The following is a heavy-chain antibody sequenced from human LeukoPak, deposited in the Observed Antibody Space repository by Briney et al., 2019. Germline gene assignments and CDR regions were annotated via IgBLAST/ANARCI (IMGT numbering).Heavy chain of an antibody. Sequence: ASVKVSCKASGGTFSSYAISWVRQAPGQGLEWMGGIIPIFGTANYAQKLQGRVTITTDESTSTAYMELSSLRSEDTAVYYCARVEDIVVVPAAILLGAFDIWGQGTMVTVSS. CDR1: GGTFSSYA. CDR2: IIPIFGTA. D-gene: IGHD2-2*02. V-gene: IGHV1-69*05. J-gene: IGHJ3*02. CDR3: ARVEDIVVVPAAILLGAFDI.